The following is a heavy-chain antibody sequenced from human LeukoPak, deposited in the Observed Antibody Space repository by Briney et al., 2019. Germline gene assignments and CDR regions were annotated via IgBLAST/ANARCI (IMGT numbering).Heavy chain of an antibody. CDR2: IRYDGSNK. D-gene: IGHD1-14*01. Sequence: PGGSLRLSCAASGFTFSSYGMHWVRQAPGKGLEWVAFIRYDGSNKYYADSVKGRFTISRDNSKNTLYLQMNSLRAEDTAVYYCANEKWRERYPPWYFDYWGQGTLVTVSS. J-gene: IGHJ4*02. CDR3: ANEKWRERYPPWYFDY. V-gene: IGHV3-30*02. CDR1: GFTFSSYG.